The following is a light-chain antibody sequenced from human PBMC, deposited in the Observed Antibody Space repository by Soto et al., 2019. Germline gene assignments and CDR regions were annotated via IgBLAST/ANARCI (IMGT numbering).Light chain of an antibody. CDR3: QPSNSKSWT. Sequence: DIQMTQSPSTLSASVGDRVTITCRASQGISRWLAWYQQKPGRAPKLLIYEASILESGVPSRFSGSGSGTEFTLTISSLQPSDFATYYCQPSNSKSWTFGQGTRVEIK. CDR2: EAS. V-gene: IGKV1-5*01. J-gene: IGKJ1*01. CDR1: QGISRW.